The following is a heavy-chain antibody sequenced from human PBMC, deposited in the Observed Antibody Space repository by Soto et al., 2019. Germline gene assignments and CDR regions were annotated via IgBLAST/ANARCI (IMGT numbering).Heavy chain of an antibody. CDR3: ARDSYYDSSGYYWGPSYFDY. D-gene: IGHD3-22*01. Sequence: ASVKVSCKASGYTFTSYGISWVRQAPGQGLEWMGWISAYNGNTNYAQKLQGRVTMTTDTSTSTAYMELRSLRSDDTAVYYCARDSYYDSSGYYWGPSYFDYWGQGTLVTV. V-gene: IGHV1-18*01. CDR1: GYTFTSYG. CDR2: ISAYNGNT. J-gene: IGHJ4*02.